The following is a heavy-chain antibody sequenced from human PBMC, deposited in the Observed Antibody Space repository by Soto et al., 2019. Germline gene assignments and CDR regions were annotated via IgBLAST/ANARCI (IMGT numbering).Heavy chain of an antibody. V-gene: IGHV5-51*01. D-gene: IGHD4-17*01. Sequence: GESLKISCNGSWYSFTNYWIGWVRQMSGKGLEWMGIIYPGDSDTRYSPSFEGQVTISADKSINTAYLQWISLKASDTAMYYCATSYGDYGSWGQGTLVTVSS. CDR1: WYSFTNYW. CDR2: IYPGDSDT. CDR3: ATSYGDYGS. J-gene: IGHJ5*02.